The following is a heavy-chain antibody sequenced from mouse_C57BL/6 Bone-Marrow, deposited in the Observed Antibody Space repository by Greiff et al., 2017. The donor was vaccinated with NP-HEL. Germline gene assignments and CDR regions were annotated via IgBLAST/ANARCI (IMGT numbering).Heavy chain of an antibody. CDR2: IDPEDGET. Sequence: EVQLQQSGAELVKPGASVKLSCTASGFNFKDYYMHWVKQRPEQGLEWIGRIDPEDGETKYAPKFQGKATIPVDTSSNTAYLQLSSLTSEDAAVYYCARGGGSSGYVPFAYWGKGTLVTVSA. J-gene: IGHJ3*01. D-gene: IGHD3-2*02. V-gene: IGHV14-2*01. CDR1: GFNFKDYY. CDR3: ARGGGSSGYVPFAY.